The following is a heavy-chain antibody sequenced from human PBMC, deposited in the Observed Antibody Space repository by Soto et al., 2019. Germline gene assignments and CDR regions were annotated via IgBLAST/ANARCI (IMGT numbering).Heavy chain of an antibody. D-gene: IGHD6-13*01. CDR1: GYSFPGYW. V-gene: IGHV5-10-1*01. CDR2: IDPSDSQT. Sequence: GESLKISCKGSGYSFPGYWITWVRQKPGKGLEWMGRIDPSDSQTYYSPSFRGHVTISVTKSISTVFLQWSSLRASDTAMYYCARQIYESGTGPNFQYYFESWGQGTPVTVSS. CDR3: ARQIYESGTGPNFQYYFES. J-gene: IGHJ4*02.